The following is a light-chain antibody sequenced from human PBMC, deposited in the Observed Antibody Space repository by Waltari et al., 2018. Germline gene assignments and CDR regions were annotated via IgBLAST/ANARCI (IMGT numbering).Light chain of an antibody. CDR3: SSYAGSNNVV. V-gene: IGLV2-8*01. J-gene: IGLJ2*01. CDR2: EVS. Sequence: QSALTQPPSASGSPGQSVTISCTGTSRDVGGYNYFSCYQQHPGKAPKLMISEVSKRPLGVPDRLSGSKSGNTASLTVSGLQAEEEADYYCSSYAGSNNVVFGGGTKLTVL. CDR1: SRDVGGYNY.